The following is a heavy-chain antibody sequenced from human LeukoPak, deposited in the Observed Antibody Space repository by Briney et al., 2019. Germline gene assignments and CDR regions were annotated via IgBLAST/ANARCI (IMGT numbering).Heavy chain of an antibody. V-gene: IGHV4-39*07. CDR3: ARGGSVVVITPDAFDI. J-gene: IGHJ3*02. CDR2: IYYSGST. Sequence: SETLSLTCTVSGGSISSSRYYWGWIRQPPGKGLEWIGSIYYSGSTYYNPSLKSRVTISVDTSKNQFSLKLSSVTAADTAVYYCARGGSVVVITPDAFDIWGQGTMVTVSS. D-gene: IGHD3-22*01. CDR1: GGSISSSRYY.